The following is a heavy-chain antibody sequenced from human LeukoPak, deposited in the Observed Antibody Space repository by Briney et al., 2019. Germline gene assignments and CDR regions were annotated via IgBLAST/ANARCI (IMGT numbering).Heavy chain of an antibody. CDR1: GYTFTGYY. CDR2: INPNSGGT. V-gene: IGHV1-2*02. D-gene: IGHD5-18*01. J-gene: IGHJ4*02. Sequence: ASVKVSCTASGYTFTGYYMHWVRQAPGQGLEWMGWINPNSGGTNYAQKVQGRVTMTRDTSISTAYMELSRLRSDDTAVYYCARLVDTAMVYYFDYWGQGTLVTVSS. CDR3: ARLVDTAMVYYFDY.